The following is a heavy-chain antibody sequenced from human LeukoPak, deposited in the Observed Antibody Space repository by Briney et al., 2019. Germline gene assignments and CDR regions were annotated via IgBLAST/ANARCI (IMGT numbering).Heavy chain of an antibody. CDR1: GGSISSSSYY. CDR3: ARDVPGIGSRSYPGARVAEYFQH. J-gene: IGHJ1*01. V-gene: IGHV4-39*07. Sequence: SETLSLTCTVSGGSISSSSYYWGWIRQPPGKGLEWIGSIYYSGSTYYNPSLKSRVTISVDTSKNQFSLKLSSVTAADTAVYYCARDVPGIGSRSYPGARVAEYFQHWGQGTLVTVSS. CDR2: IYYSGST. D-gene: IGHD6-13*01.